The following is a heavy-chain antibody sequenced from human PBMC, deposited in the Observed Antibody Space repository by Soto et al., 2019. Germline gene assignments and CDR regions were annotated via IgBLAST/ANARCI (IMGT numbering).Heavy chain of an antibody. CDR3: ASGPEYQLLFGFYYYYMDV. CDR1: GGSISSYY. J-gene: IGHJ6*03. V-gene: IGHV4-59*01. Sequence: SETLSLTCTVSGGSISSYYWSWIRQPPGKGLEWIGYIYYSGSTNYNPSLKSRVTISVDTSKNQFSLKLSSVTAADTAVYYCASGPEYQLLFGFYYYYMDVWGKGTTVTVSS. CDR2: IYYSGST. D-gene: IGHD2-2*01.